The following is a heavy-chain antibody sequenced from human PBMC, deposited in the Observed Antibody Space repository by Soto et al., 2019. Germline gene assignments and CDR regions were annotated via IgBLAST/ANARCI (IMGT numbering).Heavy chain of an antibody. CDR2: IYYSGSI. J-gene: IGHJ6*02. CDR1: GGSISSGGYY. D-gene: IGHD3-22*01. CDR3: AIEHYYDTVGYASTRYGMDV. V-gene: IGHV4-31*03. Sequence: SETLSLTCTVSGGSISSGGYYWSWIRQHPGKGLEWIGYIYYSGSIYYNPSLKSRVTMSVDTSKNQFSLKLSSVTAADSAVYYCAIEHYYDTVGYASTRYGMDVWGQGTTVTVSS.